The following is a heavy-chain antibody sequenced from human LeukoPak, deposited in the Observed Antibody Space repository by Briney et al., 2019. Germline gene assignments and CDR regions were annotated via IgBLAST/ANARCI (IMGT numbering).Heavy chain of an antibody. V-gene: IGHV3-7*04. J-gene: IGHJ4*02. CDR2: IKDDGSEK. Sequence: GGSLRLSCVGSGLTVVSYWMASVRQAPGKGLVWVANIKDDGSEKYSVDSVKGRFTISRDNAKNSLYLQMSSLRAEDTAVYYCARARIDYWGQGTLVTVSS. CDR1: GLTVVSYW. D-gene: IGHD1-14*01. CDR3: ARARIDY.